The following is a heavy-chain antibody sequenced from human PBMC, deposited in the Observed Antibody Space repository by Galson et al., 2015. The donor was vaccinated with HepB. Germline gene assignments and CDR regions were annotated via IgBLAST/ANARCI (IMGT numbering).Heavy chain of an antibody. CDR1: GYTFTGYY. CDR3: ARDGGYCSSTSCHGLFNAFDI. V-gene: IGHV1-2*02. CDR2: INPNSGGT. Sequence: SVKVSCKASGYTFTGYYMHWVRQAPGQGLEWMGWINPNSGGTNYAQKFQGRVTMTRDTSISTAYMELSRLRSDDTAVYYCARDGGYCSSTSCHGLFNAFDIWGQGTMVTVSS. J-gene: IGHJ3*02. D-gene: IGHD2-2*01.